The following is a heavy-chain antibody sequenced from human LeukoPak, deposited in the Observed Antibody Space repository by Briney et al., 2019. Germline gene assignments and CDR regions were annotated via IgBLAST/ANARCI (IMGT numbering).Heavy chain of an antibody. D-gene: IGHD6-19*01. CDR2: ISSDGSST. CDR1: GFTFSNYW. Sequence: PGGSLRLSCAASGFTFSNYWLHWVRQAPGKGLVWVSRISSDGSSTSYADSVKGRFTISRYNAKNTLYLQMNSLRAEDTAVYYCARFTVAGDYFDYWGQGTLVTVSS. V-gene: IGHV3-74*01. CDR3: ARFTVAGDYFDY. J-gene: IGHJ4*02.